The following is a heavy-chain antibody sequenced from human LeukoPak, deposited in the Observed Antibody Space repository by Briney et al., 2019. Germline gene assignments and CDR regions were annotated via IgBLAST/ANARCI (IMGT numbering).Heavy chain of an antibody. J-gene: IGHJ4*02. V-gene: IGHV3-9*01. CDR2: ITWNSGTI. CDR1: GFNFDQYA. Sequence: GGSLRLSCVASGFNFDQYAMFWVRQAPGKGLEWVTGITWNSGTIAYADSVKSRFTISRDNAKSSLYLQMNSLRTEDTALYYCVRSVGSDWGHFDFRGQGTLVSVS. CDR3: VRSVGSDWGHFDF. D-gene: IGHD7-27*01.